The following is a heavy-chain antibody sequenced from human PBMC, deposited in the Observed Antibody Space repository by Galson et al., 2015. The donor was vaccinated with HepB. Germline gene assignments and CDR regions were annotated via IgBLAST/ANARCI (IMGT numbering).Heavy chain of an antibody. V-gene: IGHV3-66*01. D-gene: IGHD3-10*01. CDR1: GFTVRSNY. CDR3: ASPYGSGSYFWVYAFDI. Sequence: SLGHAGAASGFTVRSNYMSWVRQAPGKGLEGGSGICSGGSTYSADSVKGRFTISRDNSKNTLYLQMNSLRAEDTAVYYCASPYGSGSYFWVYAFDIWGQGTMVTVSS. CDR2: ICSGGST. J-gene: IGHJ3*02.